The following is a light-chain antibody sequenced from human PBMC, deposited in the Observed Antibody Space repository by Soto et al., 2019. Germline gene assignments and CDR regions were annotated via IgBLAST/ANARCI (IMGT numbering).Light chain of an antibody. CDR3: AAWDDSLSGYV. V-gene: IGLV1-47*02. J-gene: IGLJ1*01. CDR2: NNN. Sequence: QSVLTQPPSASGTPGQRVTISCSGSSSNIGTNYVYWYQQLPGTAPKLLIYNNNQRPSGVPDRFSGSKSGTSASLAISGLRSEDEADYYCAAWDDSLSGYVFGTGTKVTAL. CDR1: SSNIGTNY.